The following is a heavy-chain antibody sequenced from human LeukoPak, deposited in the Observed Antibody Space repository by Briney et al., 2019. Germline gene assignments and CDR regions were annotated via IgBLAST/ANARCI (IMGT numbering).Heavy chain of an antibody. CDR2: IYYSGST. V-gene: IGHV4-39*07. D-gene: IGHD1-26*01. CDR3: ASSVGPTDY. Sequence: SETLSLTCTVSGGSISSSSYYWGWIRQPPGKGLEWIGSIYYSGSTYYNPSLKSRVTISVDTSKHQFSLKLTSATAADAAVYYCASSVGPTDYWGQGTLVTVSS. J-gene: IGHJ4*02. CDR1: GGSISSSSYY.